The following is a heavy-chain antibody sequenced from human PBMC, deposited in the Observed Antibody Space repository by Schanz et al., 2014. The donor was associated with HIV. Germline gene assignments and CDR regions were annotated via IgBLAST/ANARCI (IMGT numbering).Heavy chain of an antibody. CDR2: LNTNIGAT. CDR3: ARSSGWGGWSTWDGMDV. V-gene: IGHV1-2*02. J-gene: IGHJ6*02. Sequence: QVQLVQSGAEVKKPGASVRLSCKASGYAFSDYYLHWVRQAPGQGLEWMGWLNTNIGATDYAPKFQGRVTLTGDTSTGTAYMEMRRLRSGDTAVYYCARSSGWGGWSTWDGMDVWGQGTTVTVS. CDR1: GYAFSDYY. D-gene: IGHD6-19*01.